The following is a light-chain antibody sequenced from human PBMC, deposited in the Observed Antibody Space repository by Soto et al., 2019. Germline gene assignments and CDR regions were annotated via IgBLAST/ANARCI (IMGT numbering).Light chain of an antibody. CDR3: QQSYSAPFT. J-gene: IGKJ3*01. CDR1: QGVNIW. CDR2: RAS. V-gene: IGKV1-5*03. Sequence: DVQMTQSPSTLSASVGDRVTITCRASQGVNIWLAWYQQKPGRAPKLLIHRASILESGVPSRFSGSGSGTEFTLTISSLQPDDFATYYCQQSYSAPFTFGPGTRVDIK.